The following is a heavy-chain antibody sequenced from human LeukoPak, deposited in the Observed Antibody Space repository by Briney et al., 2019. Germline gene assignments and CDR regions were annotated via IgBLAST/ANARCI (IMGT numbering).Heavy chain of an antibody. D-gene: IGHD6-19*01. CDR1: GGSISSYY. Sequence: PSETLSLTCNVSGGSISSYYWSWIRQPAGKGLEWIGRIYSSGSTNYSPSLKSRVSMSVDTSKNQFSLNLSFVTAADTAVYYCARGYGAGHYFDYWGQGTPVTVSS. CDR2: IYSSGST. J-gene: IGHJ4*02. CDR3: ARGYGAGHYFDY. V-gene: IGHV4-4*07.